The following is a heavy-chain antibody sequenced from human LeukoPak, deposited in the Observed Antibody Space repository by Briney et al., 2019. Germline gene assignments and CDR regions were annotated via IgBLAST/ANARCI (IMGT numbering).Heavy chain of an antibody. Sequence: GGSLRLSCAASGFTFSSYAMSWVRQAPGRGLEWVSAISGSGGSTYYADSVKGRFTISRDNSKNTLYLQMNSLRAEDTAVYYCAKQKDIVVVIATFDYWGQGTLVTVSS. CDR2: ISGSGGST. V-gene: IGHV3-23*01. J-gene: IGHJ4*02. CDR1: GFTFSSYA. D-gene: IGHD2-21*01. CDR3: AKQKDIVVVIATFDY.